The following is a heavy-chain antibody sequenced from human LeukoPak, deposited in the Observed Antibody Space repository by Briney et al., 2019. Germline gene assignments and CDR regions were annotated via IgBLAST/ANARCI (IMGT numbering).Heavy chain of an antibody. V-gene: IGHV1-46*01. CDR2: INPSGGST. Sequence: GASVKVSCKASGYTXTSYYMHWVRQAPGQGLEWMGIINPSGGSTSYAQKFQGRVTMTRDTSTSTVYMELSSLRSEDTAVYYCASPGEKDYYFDYWGQGTLVTVSS. J-gene: IGHJ4*02. CDR1: GYTXTSYY. CDR3: ASPGEKDYYFDY. D-gene: IGHD3-16*01.